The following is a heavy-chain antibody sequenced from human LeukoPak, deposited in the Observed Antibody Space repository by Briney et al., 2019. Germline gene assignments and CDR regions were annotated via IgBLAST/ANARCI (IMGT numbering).Heavy chain of an antibody. D-gene: IGHD5-12*01. CDR2: ISGSGGST. J-gene: IGHJ4*02. V-gene: IGHV3-23*01. CDR3: AKETGYSGYDHGDY. Sequence: PGGSLRLSCAASGFTFGSYAMSWVRQAPGKGLEWVSGISGSGGSTYYADSVKGRFTISRDNSKNTLYLQMNSLRAEDTAVYYCAKETGYSGYDHGDYWGQGTLVTVSS. CDR1: GFTFGSYA.